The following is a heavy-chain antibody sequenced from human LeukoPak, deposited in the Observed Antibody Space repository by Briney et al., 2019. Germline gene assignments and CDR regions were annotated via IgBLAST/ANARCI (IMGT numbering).Heavy chain of an antibody. D-gene: IGHD6-13*01. CDR3: ARGQLQLPGGDWFDP. V-gene: IGHV4-34*01. J-gene: IGHJ5*02. Sequence: SETLSLTCAVYGGSFSGYYWSWIRQPPGKGLEWIGEINHSGSTNYNPSLKSRVTISVDTSKNQFSLKLSSVTAADTAVYYCARGQLQLPGGDWFDPWGQGTLVTVSS. CDR2: INHSGST. CDR1: GGSFSGYY.